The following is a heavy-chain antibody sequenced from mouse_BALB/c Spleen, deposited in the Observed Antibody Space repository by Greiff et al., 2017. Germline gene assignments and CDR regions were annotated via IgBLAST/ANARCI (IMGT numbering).Heavy chain of an antibody. CDR1: GYTFTSYV. Sequence: EVQLVESGPELVKPGASVKMSCKASGYTFTSYVMHWVKQKPGQGLEWIGYINPYNDGTKYNEKFKGKATLTSDKSSSTAYMELSSLTSEDSAVYYCARDGNYDYFDYWGQGTTLTVSS. CDR2: INPYNDGT. J-gene: IGHJ2*01. CDR3: ARDGNYDYFDY. V-gene: IGHV1-14*01. D-gene: IGHD2-1*01.